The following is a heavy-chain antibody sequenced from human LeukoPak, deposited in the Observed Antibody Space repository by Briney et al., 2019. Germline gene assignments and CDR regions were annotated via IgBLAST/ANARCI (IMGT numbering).Heavy chain of an antibody. CDR3: ARRSDDYDSSAYYH. V-gene: IGHV1-8*02. D-gene: IGHD3-22*01. Sequence: ASVKVSCKTSGYTFSNYDINWVRQAPGQGLEWMGWINPNSGGTNYAQKFQGRVTMTMDPSISTTYMELSSLRSEDTAVYYCARRSDDYDSSAYYHWGQGTLVTVSS. J-gene: IGHJ4*02. CDR2: INPNSGGT. CDR1: GYTFSNYD.